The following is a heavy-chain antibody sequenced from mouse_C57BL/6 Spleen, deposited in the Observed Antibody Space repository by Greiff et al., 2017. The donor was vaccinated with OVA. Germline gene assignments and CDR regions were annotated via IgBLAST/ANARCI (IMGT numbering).Heavy chain of an antibody. J-gene: IGHJ3*01. Sequence: VQGVESGGGLVKPGGSLQLSCAASGFTFSSYAMSWVRQTPEKRLEWVATISDGGSYTYYPDNVKGRFTISRDNAKNNLYLQMSHLKSEDTAMYYCARDRFYYDYDERFAYWGQGTLVTVSA. D-gene: IGHD2-4*01. CDR1: GFTFSSYA. CDR2: ISDGGSYT. CDR3: ARDRFYYDYDERFAY. V-gene: IGHV5-4*01.